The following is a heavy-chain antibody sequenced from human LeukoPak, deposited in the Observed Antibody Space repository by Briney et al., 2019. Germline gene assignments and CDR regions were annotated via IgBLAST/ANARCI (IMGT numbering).Heavy chain of an antibody. V-gene: IGHV1-8*01. Sequence: ASVKVSCKVSGYTFISYDINWVRQATGQGLEWLAWMNPHNGNTAFAQKFQGRVTVTRDTSISTAYMELSGLRSEDTAVYYCAGRGSPYGHYGMDVWGQGTTVTVSS. CDR1: GYTFISYD. D-gene: IGHD3-16*01. CDR2: MNPHNGNT. J-gene: IGHJ6*02. CDR3: AGRGSPYGHYGMDV.